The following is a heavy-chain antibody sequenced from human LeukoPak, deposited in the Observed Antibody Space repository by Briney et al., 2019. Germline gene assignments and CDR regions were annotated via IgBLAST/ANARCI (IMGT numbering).Heavy chain of an antibody. CDR1: GYTLTELS. CDR3: ATGKYSGSYPYYFDY. Sequence: ASVKVSCKVSGYTLTELSMHWVRQAPGKGLEWMGGFDPEDGETIYAQKFQGRVTMTEDTSTDTAYMELSSLRPEDTAVYYCATGKYSGSYPYYFDYWGQGTLVTVSS. CDR2: FDPEDGET. D-gene: IGHD1-26*01. V-gene: IGHV1-24*01. J-gene: IGHJ4*02.